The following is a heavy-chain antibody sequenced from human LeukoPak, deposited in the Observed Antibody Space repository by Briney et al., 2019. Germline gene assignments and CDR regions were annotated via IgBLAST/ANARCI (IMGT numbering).Heavy chain of an antibody. CDR3: ARDMGPYGETYYYYYYMDV. CDR1: GYTLTELS. Sequence: SVKVSCKVSGYTLTELSMHWVRQAPGQGLEWMGGIIPIFGTANYAQKFQGRVTITADESTSTAYMELSSLRSEDTAVYYCARDMGPYGETYYYYYYMDVWGKGTTVTVSS. J-gene: IGHJ6*03. D-gene: IGHD4-17*01. CDR2: IIPIFGTA. V-gene: IGHV1-69*13.